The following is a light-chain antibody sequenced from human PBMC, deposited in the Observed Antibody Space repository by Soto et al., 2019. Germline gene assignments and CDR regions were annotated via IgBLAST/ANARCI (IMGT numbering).Light chain of an antibody. CDR2: DAS. V-gene: IGKV3-15*01. Sequence: EIVMTQSPATLSVSPGERVTLSCRASQSVSNNLAWYQQTPGQAPRLLIYDASSRATGIPARFSGSGYGTDFTLTISSLQSEDFAVYYCQQYNNWPPWTFGQGTKVEIK. CDR1: QSVSNN. CDR3: QQYNNWPPWT. J-gene: IGKJ1*01.